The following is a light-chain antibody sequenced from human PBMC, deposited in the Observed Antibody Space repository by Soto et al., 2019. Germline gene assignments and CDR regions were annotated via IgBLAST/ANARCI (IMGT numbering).Light chain of an antibody. Sequence: DIQMTQSPSPLPASVGDRVTITCRASQTISDWLAWYQQKPGKAPKLLIYKASNLQSGVPSRFSGSGSGTEFTLTISSLQPDDFATYYCQQYKSYSWTFGQGTKVEIK. J-gene: IGKJ1*01. V-gene: IGKV1-5*03. CDR2: KAS. CDR3: QQYKSYSWT. CDR1: QTISDW.